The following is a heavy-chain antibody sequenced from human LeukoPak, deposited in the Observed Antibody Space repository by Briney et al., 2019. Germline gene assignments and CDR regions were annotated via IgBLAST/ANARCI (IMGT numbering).Heavy chain of an antibody. CDR3: ARDINYYDSSSYYPS. D-gene: IGHD3-22*01. V-gene: IGHV4-59*01. CDR2: IYYSGST. CDR1: GGSISSYY. Sequence: KPSETVSLTCTVSGGSISSYYWSWIRQPPGKGLEWIGYIYYSGSTNYNPSLKSRVTISVDTSKNQFSLKLSSVTAADTAVYYCARDINYYDSSSYYPSWGQGTLVTVSS. J-gene: IGHJ5*02.